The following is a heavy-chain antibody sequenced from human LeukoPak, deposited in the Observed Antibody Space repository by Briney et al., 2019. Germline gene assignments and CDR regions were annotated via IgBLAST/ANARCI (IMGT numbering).Heavy chain of an antibody. J-gene: IGHJ4*02. Sequence: PGGSLRLSCAASGFTFNIYAMSWVRQAPGKGLQWVSSITGSGDGTYYADSVKGRFTISRDNSENMLYLQMNSLRVEDTAVYFCAKDRPNYYGSNGHYYRRDGDYWGQGTLVTVSS. CDR1: GFTFNIYA. V-gene: IGHV3-23*01. D-gene: IGHD3-22*01. CDR2: ITGSGDGT. CDR3: AKDRPNYYGSNGHYYRRDGDY.